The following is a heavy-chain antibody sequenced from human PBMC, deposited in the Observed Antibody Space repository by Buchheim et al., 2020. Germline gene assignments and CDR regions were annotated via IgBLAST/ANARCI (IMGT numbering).Heavy chain of an antibody. CDR2: ISYQGSSE. D-gene: IGHD3-10*01. V-gene: IGHV3-30*18. CDR1: NFTFSSYG. CDR3: AKGIGSYMNYYYYYYMDV. J-gene: IGHJ6*03. Sequence: QEQLVESGGGVVQPGRSLRLSCAASNFTFSSYGMHWVRQAPGKGLEWVALISYQGSSEFYADSVKGRFTISRDSSKNTVYLQMNSLRADDTAVYYCAKGIGSYMNYYYYYYMDVWGKGTT.